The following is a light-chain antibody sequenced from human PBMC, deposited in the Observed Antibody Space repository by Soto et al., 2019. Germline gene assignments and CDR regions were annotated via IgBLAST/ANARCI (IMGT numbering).Light chain of an antibody. CDR2: DVS. V-gene: IGLV2-14*01. CDR1: SSDVGGYNY. Sequence: QSVLTQPASVSGSPGQSITISCTGTSSDVGGYNYVSWYQQHPGKAPKLMIYDVSNRPSGVSNRSSGSKSGNTASLTISGLQAEDEADYYCSSYTSSSTLLYVFGTVTKVTDL. J-gene: IGLJ1*01. CDR3: SSYTSSSTLLYV.